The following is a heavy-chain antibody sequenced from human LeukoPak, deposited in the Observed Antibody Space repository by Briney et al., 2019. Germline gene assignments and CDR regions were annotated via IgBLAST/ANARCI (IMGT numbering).Heavy chain of an antibody. CDR1: GFFSSYS. J-gene: IGHJ3*02. CDR3: ARFLGDYDSGGANAFDI. D-gene: IGHD3-22*01. V-gene: IGHV3-21*01. Sequence: TGGSLRLSCAASGFFSSYSMNWVRQAPGKGLEWVSSISSSSSYIYYADSVKGRFTISRDNAKNSLYLQMNSLRAEDTAVYYCARFLGDYDSGGANAFDIWGQGTMVTVSS. CDR2: ISSSSSYI.